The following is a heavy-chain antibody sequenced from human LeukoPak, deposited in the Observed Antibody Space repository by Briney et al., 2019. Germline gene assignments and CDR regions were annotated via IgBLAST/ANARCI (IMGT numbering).Heavy chain of an antibody. CDR2: IGGRDGST. V-gene: IGHV3-23*01. J-gene: IGHJ4*02. CDR3: APDGYNPFDY. CDR1: GFTFSSYG. D-gene: IGHD5-24*01. Sequence: GGSLRLSCAASGFTFSSYGMSWVRQAPGKGLEWVSAIGGRDGSTYYADSVKGRFTISRDNSKNTLYVQMNSLRAGDTAVYYCAPDGYNPFDYWSQGTLVTVSS.